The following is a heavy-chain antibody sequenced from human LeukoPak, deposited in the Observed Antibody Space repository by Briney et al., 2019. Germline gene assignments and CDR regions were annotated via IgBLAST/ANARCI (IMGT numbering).Heavy chain of an antibody. CDR1: GFTFSCYW. D-gene: IGHD6-19*01. CDR3: AKTTFGYSSGRSPGWPVDY. V-gene: IGHV3-7*03. J-gene: IGHJ4*02. CDR2: IKQAGSEK. Sequence: PGGSLRLSCAASGFTFSCYWMSWVRPAPGKGLAWVANIKQAGSEKYYEASVKGRFTISRDNAKSSLYLQMNSLRAEDTAVYYCAKTTFGYSSGRSPGWPVDYWGQGTVVTVSS.